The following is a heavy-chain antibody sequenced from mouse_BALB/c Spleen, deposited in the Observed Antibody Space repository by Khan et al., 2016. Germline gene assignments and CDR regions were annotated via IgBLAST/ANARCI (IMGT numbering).Heavy chain of an antibody. CDR2: ISYSGST. J-gene: IGHJ3*01. CDR3: ARGLGRAY. V-gene: IGHV3-2*02. CDR1: GYSITSDYA. D-gene: IGHD4-1*01. Sequence: EVQLVESGPGLVKPSQSLSLTCTVTGYSITSDYAWNWIRQFPGNKLEWMGYISYSGSTSYNPSLKSRISITRDTSKNQFFLQLNSVTTEDTATYCCARGLGRAYWGQGTLVTVSA.